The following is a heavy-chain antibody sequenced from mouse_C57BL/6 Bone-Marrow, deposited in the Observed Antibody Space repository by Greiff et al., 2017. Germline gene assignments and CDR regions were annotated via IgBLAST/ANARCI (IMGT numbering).Heavy chain of an antibody. V-gene: IGHV1-18*01. Sequence: VQLQQSGPELVKPGASVKIPCKASGYTFTDYNMDWVKQSHGKSLEWIGDINPNNGGTIYNQKFKGKATLTVEKSSSTAYMELRSLTSEDTAVYYCARGGYWYFDVWGTGTTVTVSS. CDR3: ARGGYWYFDV. CDR1: GYTFTDYN. CDR2: INPNNGGT. J-gene: IGHJ1*03.